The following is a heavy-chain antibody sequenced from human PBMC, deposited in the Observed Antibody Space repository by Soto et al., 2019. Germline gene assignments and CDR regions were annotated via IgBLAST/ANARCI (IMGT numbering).Heavy chain of an antibody. CDR1: VGTFSSYA. J-gene: IGHJ6*02. Sequence: QVQLVQSGAEVKKPGSSVKVSCKASVGTFSSYAISWVRQAPGQGLEWMGGIIPIFGTANYAQKFQGRVTITADESTSTAYMELSSLRSEDTAVYYCARGAGYYDILTGYNYYYYGMDVWGQGTTVTVSS. V-gene: IGHV1-69*12. CDR2: IIPIFGTA. D-gene: IGHD3-9*01. CDR3: ARGAGYYDILTGYNYYYYGMDV.